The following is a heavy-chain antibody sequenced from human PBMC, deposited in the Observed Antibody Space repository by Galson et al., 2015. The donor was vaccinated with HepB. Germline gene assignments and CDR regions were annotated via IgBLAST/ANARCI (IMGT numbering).Heavy chain of an antibody. CDR1: GFTFSSYS. CDR2: ISSSSSYI. Sequence: SLRLSCAASGFTFSSYSMNWVRQAPGKGLEWVSSISSSSSYIYYADSVKGRFTISGDNAKNSLYLQMNSLRAEDTAVYYCARDTVRGVIYDYWGQGTLVTVSS. V-gene: IGHV3-21*01. CDR3: ARDTVRGVIYDY. D-gene: IGHD3-10*01. J-gene: IGHJ4*02.